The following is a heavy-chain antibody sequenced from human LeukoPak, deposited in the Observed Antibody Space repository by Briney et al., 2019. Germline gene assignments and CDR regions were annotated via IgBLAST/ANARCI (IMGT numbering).Heavy chain of an antibody. D-gene: IGHD4-17*01. V-gene: IGHV4-61*02. CDR2: IYTSGST. CDR3: ARDTPPDYVGNWFDP. Sequence: SETLSLTCTVSGGSISSGSYYWSLIRQPAGKGLEWIGRIYTSGSTNYNPSLKSRVTIPVDTPKNQFPLKLSSVTAAATAVYYCARDTPPDYVGNWFDPWGQGTLVTVSS. J-gene: IGHJ5*02. CDR1: GGSISSGSYY.